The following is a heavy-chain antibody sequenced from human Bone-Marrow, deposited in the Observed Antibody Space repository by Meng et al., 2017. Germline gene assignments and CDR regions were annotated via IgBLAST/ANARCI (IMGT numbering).Heavy chain of an antibody. J-gene: IGHJ4*02. CDR2: INPNSGGT. CDR1: GYTFTGYY. CDR3: ARELLYDSSGYYFEYFDY. Sequence: QVQLVQAGAEVKKPGALCKVSCKASGYTFTGYYMHWVRQAPGQGLEWMGRINPNSGGTNYAQKFQGRVTMTRDTSISTAYMELSRLRSDDTAVYYCARELLYDSSGYYFEYFDYWGQGTLVTVSS. V-gene: IGHV1-2*06. D-gene: IGHD3-22*01.